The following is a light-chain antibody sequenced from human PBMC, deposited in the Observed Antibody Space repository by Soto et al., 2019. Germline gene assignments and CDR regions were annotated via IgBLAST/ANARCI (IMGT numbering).Light chain of an antibody. V-gene: IGLV2-11*01. J-gene: IGLJ2*01. CDR1: SSDVGTYNY. Sequence: QSALTQPRSVSGSPGQSVTISCTGTSSDVGTYNYVSWYQHHPGKAPKLMLYDVGKRPSGVPDRFSGSKSGNTASLTISGLQAEDESDYYRCSYAGSYTLLFGGGTKVTVL. CDR2: DVG. CDR3: CSYAGSYTLL.